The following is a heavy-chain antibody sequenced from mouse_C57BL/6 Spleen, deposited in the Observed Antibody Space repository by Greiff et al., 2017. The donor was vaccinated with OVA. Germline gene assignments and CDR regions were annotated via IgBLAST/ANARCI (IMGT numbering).Heavy chain of an antibody. Sequence: QVQLQQPGAELVKPGASVKMSCKASGYTFTSYWITWVKQRPGQGLEWIGDIYPGSGSTNYNEKFKSKATLTVDTSSSTAYMQLSSLTSEDSAVYYCARVGTTVVPSYWYFDVWGTGTTVTVSS. CDR3: ARVGTTVVPSYWYFDV. J-gene: IGHJ1*03. V-gene: IGHV1-55*01. D-gene: IGHD1-1*01. CDR1: GYTFTSYW. CDR2: IYPGSGST.